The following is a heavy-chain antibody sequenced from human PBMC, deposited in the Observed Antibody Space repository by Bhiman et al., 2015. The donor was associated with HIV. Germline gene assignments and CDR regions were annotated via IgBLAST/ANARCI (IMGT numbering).Heavy chain of an antibody. D-gene: IGHD4-17*01. CDR1: GFTFSSYA. V-gene: IGHV3-30-3*01. CDR2: ISYDGSNK. Sequence: QVQLVESGGGVVQPGRSLRLSCAASGFTFSSYAMHWVRQAPGKGLEWVAVISYDGSNKYYADSVKGRFSISRDISKNTLYLQMNSLRGEDTGVYYCARDAASSDYGDYAPSGYYYGMDVWGQGTTVTVSS. CDR3: ARDAASSDYGDYAPSGYYYGMDV. J-gene: IGHJ6*02.